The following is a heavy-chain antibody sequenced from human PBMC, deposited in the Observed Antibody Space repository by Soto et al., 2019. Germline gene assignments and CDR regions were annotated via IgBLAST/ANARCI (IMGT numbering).Heavy chain of an antibody. CDR3: ASQSTSYCSGGSCYSIYFDY. Sequence: ASVKVSCKASGYTFTSYAMHWVRQAPGQRLGWMGWINAGNGNTKYSQKFQGRVTITRDTSASTAYMELSSLRSEDTAVYYCASQSTSYCSGGSCYSIYFDYWGQGTLVTVSS. D-gene: IGHD2-15*01. V-gene: IGHV1-3*01. CDR2: INAGNGNT. J-gene: IGHJ4*02. CDR1: GYTFTSYA.